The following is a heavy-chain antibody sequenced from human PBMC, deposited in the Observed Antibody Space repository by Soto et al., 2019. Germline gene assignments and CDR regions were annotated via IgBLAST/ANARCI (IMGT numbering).Heavy chain of an antibody. CDR3: ARPEYYYDSSGYFLDP. J-gene: IGHJ5*02. V-gene: IGHV1-18*01. CDR2: ISAYNGNT. CDR1: GYTFTSYG. D-gene: IGHD3-22*01. Sequence: ASVKVSCKASGYTFTSYGISWVRQAPGQGLEWMGWISAYNGNTNYAQKLQGRVTMTTDTSTSTAYMELRSLRSDDTAVYYCARPEYYYDSSGYFLDPWGQGTLVTVSS.